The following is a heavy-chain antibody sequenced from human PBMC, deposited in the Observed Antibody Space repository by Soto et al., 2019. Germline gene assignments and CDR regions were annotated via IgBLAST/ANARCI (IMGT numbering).Heavy chain of an antibody. V-gene: IGHV3-33*01. CDR1: GFTFSSYG. D-gene: IGHD4-17*01. Sequence: GGSLRLSCAASGFTFSSYGMHWVRQAPGKGLEWVAVIWYDGSNKYYADSVKGRFTISRGNSKNTLYLQMNSLRAEDTAVYYCARSIQTVTAADYWGQGTLVTVSS. CDR2: IWYDGSNK. J-gene: IGHJ4*02. CDR3: ARSIQTVTAADY.